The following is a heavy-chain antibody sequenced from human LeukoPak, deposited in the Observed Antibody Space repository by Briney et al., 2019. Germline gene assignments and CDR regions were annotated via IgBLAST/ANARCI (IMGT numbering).Heavy chain of an antibody. D-gene: IGHD3-3*01. CDR3: ATYYDFWSGFKGAFDI. CDR2: INPNSGGT. CDR1: GYTFTGYY. V-gene: IGHV1-2*02. J-gene: IGHJ3*02. Sequence: ASVKVSCKASGYTFTGYYMHWVRQAPGQGLEWMGWINPNSGGTNYAQKFQGRVTMTRDTSISTAYMVLSRLRSDDTAVYYCATYYDFWSGFKGAFDIWGQGTMVTVSS.